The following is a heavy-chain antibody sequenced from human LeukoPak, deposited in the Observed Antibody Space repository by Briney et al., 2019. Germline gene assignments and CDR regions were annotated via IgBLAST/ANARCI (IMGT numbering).Heavy chain of an antibody. D-gene: IGHD3-22*01. CDR2: IYSSGST. CDR3: ASGPDSYYYDSSGSPFDY. J-gene: IGHJ4*02. V-gene: IGHV4-59*01. CDR1: GGSISSYY. Sequence: SETLSLTCIVSGGSISSYYWSWIRQPPGKGLEWTGYIYSSGSTNYNPSLKSRVTISVDTSKNQFSLKLSSVTAADTAVYYCASGPDSYYYDSSGSPFDYWGQGTLVTVSS.